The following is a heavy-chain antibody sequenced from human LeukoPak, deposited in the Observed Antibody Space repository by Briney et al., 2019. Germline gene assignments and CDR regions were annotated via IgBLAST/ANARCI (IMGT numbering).Heavy chain of an antibody. CDR3: AKSAAINMVRGVPYFDY. D-gene: IGHD3-10*01. J-gene: IGHJ4*02. CDR2: ISGSGGTT. CDR1: GFAFRSYG. Sequence: PGGSLRLSCAASGFAFRSYGMTWVRQAPGKGLEWVSGISGSGGTTYYADSVRGRFTVSRDNSKKTLYLQMNSLRAEDTAIYYCAKSAAINMVRGVPYFDYWGQGTLVTVSS. V-gene: IGHV3-23*01.